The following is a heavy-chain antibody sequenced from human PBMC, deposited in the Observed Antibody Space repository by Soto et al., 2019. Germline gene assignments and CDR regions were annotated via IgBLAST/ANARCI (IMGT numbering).Heavy chain of an antibody. Sequence: VQLVESGGSVVQRGGSLRLSCAASGLAFSAFGMLWVRQTPGKGLELVAFISSHGDKRYYGDSVQGRFTVSRDDSKNTLYLQMTSLRPEDTAWYYCAKESMASGYDDSFDFWGQGTPVTVSS. CDR2: ISSHGDKR. D-gene: IGHD5-12*01. CDR1: GLAFSAFG. CDR3: AKESMASGYDDSFDF. V-gene: IGHV3-30*18. J-gene: IGHJ4*02.